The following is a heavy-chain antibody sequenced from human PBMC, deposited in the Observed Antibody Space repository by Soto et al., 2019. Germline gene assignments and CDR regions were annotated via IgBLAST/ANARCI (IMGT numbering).Heavy chain of an antibody. D-gene: IGHD6-13*01. CDR1: GGSISSYY. J-gene: IGHJ6*03. Sequence: SETLSLTCTVSGGSISSYYWSWIRQPPGKGLEWIGYIYYSGSTNYNPSLKSRVTISVDTSKNQFSLKLSSVTAADTAVYYCARSGSSSWYLKTQHYYYMDVWGKGTTVTVSS. CDR3: ARSGSSSWYLKTQHYYYMDV. CDR2: IYYSGST. V-gene: IGHV4-59*01.